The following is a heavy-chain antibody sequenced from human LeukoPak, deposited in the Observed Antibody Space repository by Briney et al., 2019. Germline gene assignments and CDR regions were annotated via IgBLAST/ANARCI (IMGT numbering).Heavy chain of an antibody. CDR1: GYTFSIYG. CDR2: ISAHTGKS. D-gene: IGHD6-19*01. Sequence: ASVKVSCKASGYTFSIYGITWVRQAPGQGLEWMGWISAHTGKSDYAQKFQSRVTMTADKATSTAYMELRSLGSDNTAVYYCARDAELLRSSGWYGSYWFDSWGQGTLVTVSS. V-gene: IGHV1-18*01. CDR3: ARDAELLRSSGWYGSYWFDS. J-gene: IGHJ5*01.